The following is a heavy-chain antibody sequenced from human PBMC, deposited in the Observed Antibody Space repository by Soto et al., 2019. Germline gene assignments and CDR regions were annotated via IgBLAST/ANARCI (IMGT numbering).Heavy chain of an antibody. D-gene: IGHD3-10*01. Sequence: ASVKVSCKASGGTFSSYAISWVRQAPGQGLEWMGRIIPILGIANYAQKFQGRVTITADKSTSTAYMELSSLRSEDTAVYYCAARSGSYYKDLDYWGQGTLVTVSS. CDR3: AARSGSYYKDLDY. CDR1: GGTFSSYA. J-gene: IGHJ4*02. V-gene: IGHV1-69*04. CDR2: IIPILGIA.